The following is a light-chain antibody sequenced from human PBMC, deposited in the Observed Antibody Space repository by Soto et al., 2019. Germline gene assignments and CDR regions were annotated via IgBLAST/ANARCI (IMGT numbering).Light chain of an antibody. CDR1: SSDVGAYNY. CDR2: DVS. CDR3: SSYTSATTYV. V-gene: IGLV2-14*01. J-gene: IGLJ1*01. Sequence: QFALTQPSSVSGSPGQSITISCTGTSSDVGAYNYDSWYQQYPGEAPKVIIYDVSHRPAGVSNRFSGSKSGNTASLTISCLQTQDEADYYCSSYTSATTYVFGTGTRSPS.